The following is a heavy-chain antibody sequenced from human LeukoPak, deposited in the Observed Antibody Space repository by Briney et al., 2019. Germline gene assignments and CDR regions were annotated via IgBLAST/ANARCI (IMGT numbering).Heavy chain of an antibody. V-gene: IGHV4-34*01. CDR2: INHSGTT. Sequence: SETLSLTYAVYGGSFSGYYWSWIRQPPGKGLEWIGKINHSGTTNYNPSLNSRVTISVDTSKNQFSLKLSSLTAADTAVYYCARELETYDTSGYVFDYWGQGTLVTVSS. CDR3: ARELETYDTSGYVFDY. CDR1: GGSFSGYY. J-gene: IGHJ4*02. D-gene: IGHD3-22*01.